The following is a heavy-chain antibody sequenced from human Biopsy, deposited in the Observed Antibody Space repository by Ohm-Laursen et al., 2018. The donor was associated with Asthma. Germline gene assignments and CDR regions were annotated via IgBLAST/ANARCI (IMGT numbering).Heavy chain of an antibody. CDR2: ISYDGSR. V-gene: IGHV4-31*03. CDR1: GGSVNIGGFY. CDR3: ARGPELDV. Sequence: TLSLTCTVSGGSVNIGGFYWSWVRQHPGRGPEWIGYISYDGSRYYNPSLKSRVIISIDTYWNRVSLKLTSVTAADTAVYYCARGPELDVWGQGTTVTVSS. J-gene: IGHJ6*02.